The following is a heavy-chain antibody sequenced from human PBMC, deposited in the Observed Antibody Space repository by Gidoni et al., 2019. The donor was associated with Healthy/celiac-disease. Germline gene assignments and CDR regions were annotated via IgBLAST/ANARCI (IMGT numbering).Heavy chain of an antibody. Sequence: QITLKESGPTLVKPTQTLTLTCTFSGFSLSTSGVGVGWIRQPPGKALEWLALIYWDDDKRYSPSLKSRLTITKDTSKNQVVLTMTNMDPVDTATYYCAHNQGYCSGGSCLPYNWFDPWGQGTLVTVSS. CDR2: IYWDDDK. CDR3: AHNQGYCSGGSCLPYNWFDP. J-gene: IGHJ5*02. D-gene: IGHD2-15*01. CDR1: GFSLSTSGVG. V-gene: IGHV2-5*02.